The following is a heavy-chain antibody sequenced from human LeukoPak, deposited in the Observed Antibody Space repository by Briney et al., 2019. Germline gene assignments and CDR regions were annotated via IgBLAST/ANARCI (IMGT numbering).Heavy chain of an antibody. CDR1: GFTFSSYA. V-gene: IGHV3-23*01. CDR3: AKDDGLAAAGTSFDY. D-gene: IGHD6-13*01. CDR2: ISGSGAYT. J-gene: IGHJ4*02. Sequence: GGSLRLSCAASGFTFSSYAMSCVRQAPGKGLEWVSAISGSGAYTYYADSVKGRLTISRDNSKNTLYLQMNSLRAEDTAVYYCAKDDGLAAAGTSFDYWGQGTLVTVSS.